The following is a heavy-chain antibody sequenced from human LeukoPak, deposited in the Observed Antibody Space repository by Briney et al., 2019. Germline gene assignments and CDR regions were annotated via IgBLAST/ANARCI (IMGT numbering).Heavy chain of an antibody. J-gene: IGHJ5*02. D-gene: IGHD2-2*01. V-gene: IGHV4-39*01. CDR3: AGLYCSSTSCYYNWFDP. Sequence: SETLSPTCTVSGGSISSSSYYRGWIRQPPGKGLEWIGSFYYSGSTYYNPSLKSRVTISVDTSKNQFSLKLSSVTAADTAVYYCAGLYCSSTSCYYNWFDPWGQGTLVTVSS. CDR2: FYYSGST. CDR1: GGSISSSSYY.